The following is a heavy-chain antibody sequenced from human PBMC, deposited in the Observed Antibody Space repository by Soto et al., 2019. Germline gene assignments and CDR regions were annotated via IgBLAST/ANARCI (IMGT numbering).Heavy chain of an antibody. J-gene: IGHJ2*01. CDR3: TRPSEESNGYEWFFDL. Sequence: EVQLVESGGGLVQPGGSLQLSCAASGFTFSGSAIHWVRQASGKGLEWVGRIRSNAHSYATGYAASVKGRFTISRDDSKNTAYLQMNSLNNEDTAVYYWTRPSEESNGYEWFFDLWGRGTLVTVSS. CDR2: IRSNAHSYAT. D-gene: IGHD3-3*01. V-gene: IGHV3-73*02. CDR1: GFTFSGSA.